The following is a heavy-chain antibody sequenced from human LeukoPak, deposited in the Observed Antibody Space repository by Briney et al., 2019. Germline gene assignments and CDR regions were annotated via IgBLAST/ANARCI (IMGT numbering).Heavy chain of an antibody. CDR3: ARGKDIVATNFFDY. J-gene: IGHJ4*02. Sequence: ASVKVSCKASGYTFTSYAMHWVRQAPGQRLEWMGWINAGNGNTKYSQEFQGRVTITADKSTSTAYMELSSLRSEDTAVYYCARGKDIVATNFFDYWGQGTLVTVSS. CDR2: INAGNGNT. V-gene: IGHV1-3*03. D-gene: IGHD5-12*01. CDR1: GYTFTSYA.